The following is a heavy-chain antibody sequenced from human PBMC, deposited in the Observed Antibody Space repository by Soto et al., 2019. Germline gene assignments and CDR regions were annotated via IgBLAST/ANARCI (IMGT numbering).Heavy chain of an antibody. CDR2: IWYDGSNK. CDR3: GYGSDHSADY. J-gene: IGHJ4*02. CDR1: GFTFSNYG. Sequence: QVQLVESGGGVVQPGRSLRLSCAASGFTFSNYGMHWVRQAPGKGLEWVAVIWYDGSNKYYADSVKGRFTISRDNSKNTLYLQMNSLRAEDTAVYYCGYGSDHSADYWGQRTLVTVSS. V-gene: IGHV3-33*01. D-gene: IGHD3-10*01.